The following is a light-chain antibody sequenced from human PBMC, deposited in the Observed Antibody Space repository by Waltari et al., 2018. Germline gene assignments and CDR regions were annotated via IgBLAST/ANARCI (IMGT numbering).Light chain of an antibody. J-gene: IGKJ4*01. CDR1: QGIASR. V-gene: IGKV1-12*01. CDR2: DAS. Sequence: DIQMTQSPSSVSASVGNRVTLTCRASQGIASRLAWYQQKPGKAPKLLIYDASSLHSGVPSRFSGSGSGTDFTLTIRSLEPEDFAVYYCQQRSNWLTFGGGTKVEIK. CDR3: QQRSNWLT.